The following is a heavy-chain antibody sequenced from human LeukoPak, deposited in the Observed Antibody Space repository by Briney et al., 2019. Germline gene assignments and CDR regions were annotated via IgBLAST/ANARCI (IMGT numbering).Heavy chain of an antibody. CDR3: AKDPRSWGIYMDV. CDR2: IWYDGSNK. V-gene: IGHV3-33*06. J-gene: IGHJ6*03. D-gene: IGHD6-13*01. Sequence: PGRSLRLSCAASGFTFSSYGMHWVRQAPGKGLEWVAVIWYDGSNKYYADSVKGRFTISRDNSKNTLYLQMNSLRAEDTAVYYCAKDPRSWGIYMDVWGKGTTVTVSS. CDR1: GFTFSSYG.